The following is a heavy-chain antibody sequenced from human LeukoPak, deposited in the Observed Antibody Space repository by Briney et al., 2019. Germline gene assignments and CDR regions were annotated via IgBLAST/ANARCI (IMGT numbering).Heavy chain of an antibody. CDR1: GFTFSSYG. Sequence: GGSLRLSCAASGFTFSSYGMHWVRQAPGKGLEWVAFIRYYGSNKYYADSVKGRFTISRDNSKNTLYLQMNSLRAEDTAVYYCAKDLQYYGSGSSARNDYWGQGTLVTVSS. D-gene: IGHD3-10*01. J-gene: IGHJ4*02. CDR3: AKDLQYYGSGSSARNDY. CDR2: IRYYGSNK. V-gene: IGHV3-30*02.